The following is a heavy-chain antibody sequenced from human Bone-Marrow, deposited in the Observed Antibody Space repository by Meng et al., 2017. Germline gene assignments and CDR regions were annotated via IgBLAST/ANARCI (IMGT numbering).Heavy chain of an antibody. V-gene: IGHV4-34*01. Sequence: QVQLQQWGAGQLKPSETLSLTCAVYVGSFSGHSWNWIRQSPGKGLEWIGDINHRGSTNYNPSLKSRVTISVDTSKNQFSLKLSYVTAADTAVYYCARIPDYDTSASWGQGSLVTVSS. D-gene: IGHD3-22*01. J-gene: IGHJ5*02. CDR3: ARIPDYDTSAS. CDR2: INHRGST. CDR1: VGSFSGHS.